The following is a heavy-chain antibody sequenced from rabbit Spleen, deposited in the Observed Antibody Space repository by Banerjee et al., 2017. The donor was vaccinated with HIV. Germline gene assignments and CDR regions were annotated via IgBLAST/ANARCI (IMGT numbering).Heavy chain of an antibody. Sequence: QEQLEESGGDLVKPEGSLTLTCTASGFSFSSIYWISWVRQAPGKGLEWVACIYTTGSWTYYASWAKGRFTISKTSTTVTLQMTSLTAADTATYFCARLSSDWTYLELWGPGTLVTVS. CDR1: GFSFSSIYW. CDR2: IYTTGSWT. D-gene: IGHD8-1*01. CDR3: ARLSSDWTYLEL. V-gene: IGHV1S45*01. J-gene: IGHJ4*01.